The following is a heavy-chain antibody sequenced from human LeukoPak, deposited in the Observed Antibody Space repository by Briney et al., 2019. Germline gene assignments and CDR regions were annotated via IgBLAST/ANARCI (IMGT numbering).Heavy chain of an antibody. Sequence: GGSLRLSCAASGFTFSSYAMSWVRQAPGKGLEWVSAISGSGGSTYYADSAKGRFTISRDNSKNTLYLQMNSLRAEDTAVYYCAKDKELYYYMDVWGKGTTVTVSS. D-gene: IGHD1-26*01. CDR2: ISGSGGST. CDR1: GFTFSSYA. CDR3: AKDKELYYYMDV. J-gene: IGHJ6*03. V-gene: IGHV3-23*01.